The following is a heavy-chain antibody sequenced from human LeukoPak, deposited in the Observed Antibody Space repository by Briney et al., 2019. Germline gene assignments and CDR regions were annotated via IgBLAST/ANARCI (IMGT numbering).Heavy chain of an antibody. J-gene: IGHJ4*02. Sequence: PGGSLRLSCAASGFTFDDFAMHWVRQPPGKGLEWVSGISWNSGSIGYADSVKGRFTISRDNAKNSLYLHMSSLRAEDTALYYCAKDYTNVGRGAGDYWGQGTLVTVSS. V-gene: IGHV3-9*01. D-gene: IGHD1-26*01. CDR2: ISWNSGSI. CDR3: AKDYTNVGRGAGDY. CDR1: GFTFDDFA.